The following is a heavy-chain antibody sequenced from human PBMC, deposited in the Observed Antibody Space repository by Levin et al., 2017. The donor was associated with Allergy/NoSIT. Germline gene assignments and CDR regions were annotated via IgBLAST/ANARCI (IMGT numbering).Heavy chain of an antibody. CDR1: GGSISSYY. CDR2: IYYSGST. V-gene: IGHV4-59*01. J-gene: IGHJ4*02. CDR3: ARLWFGDFDY. Sequence: ASETLSLTCTVSGGSISSYYWSWIRQLPGKGLEWIGYIYYSGSTNYNPSLKSRVTISVDTSKNQFSLKLSSVTAADTAVYYCARLWFGDFDYWGQGTLVTVAA. D-gene: IGHD3-10*01.